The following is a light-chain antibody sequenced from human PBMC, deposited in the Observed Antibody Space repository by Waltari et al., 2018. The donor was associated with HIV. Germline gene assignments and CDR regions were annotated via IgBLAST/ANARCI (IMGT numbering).Light chain of an antibody. CDR1: QSISNY. J-gene: IGKJ2*03. V-gene: IGKV1-39*01. Sequence: DIQLTQSPSSLSASVGDRLTITCRASQSISNYVHWYQQKPGKAPQLLIYAASTLQSGVPSRFSGGGSGTDFSLSISSLQPEDFAIYYCQQSYSIPNSFGQGTKVEIK. CDR3: QQSYSIPNS. CDR2: AAS.